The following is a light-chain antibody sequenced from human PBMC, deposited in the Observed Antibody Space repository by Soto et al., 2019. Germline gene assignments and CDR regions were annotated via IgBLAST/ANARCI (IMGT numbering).Light chain of an antibody. Sequence: EIVLTQSPDTLSLSPGQTATLSCRASQYISSRSLAWYQQRPGQAPRLLIYDSSTRATGIPDRFGGSGSGTGFTLTISRVEPEDSAIYYCQQYSSAPRTFGPGTTVEI. CDR1: QYISSRS. CDR3: QQYSSAPRT. J-gene: IGKJ1*01. V-gene: IGKV3-20*01. CDR2: DSS.